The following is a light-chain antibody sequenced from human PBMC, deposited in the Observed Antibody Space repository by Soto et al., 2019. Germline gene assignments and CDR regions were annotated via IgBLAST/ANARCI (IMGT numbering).Light chain of an antibody. Sequence: DIQMTQSPSILSASVGDRVTITCRASQSISSWLAWYQQKPGKAPNLLIYAASSLQSGVPSRFSGSGSGTEFTFTISSLQPEDFATYFCQQGSSFPWTFGQGPRWIS. CDR3: QQGSSFPWT. J-gene: IGKJ1*01. V-gene: IGKV1-12*01. CDR1: QSISSW. CDR2: AAS.